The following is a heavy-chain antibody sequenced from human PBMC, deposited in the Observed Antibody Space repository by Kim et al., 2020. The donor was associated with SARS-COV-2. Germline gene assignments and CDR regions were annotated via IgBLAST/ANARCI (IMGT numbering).Heavy chain of an antibody. CDR3: ARDSTGYFDS. J-gene: IGHJ4*02. D-gene: IGHD2-8*02. V-gene: IGHV7-4-1*02. Sequence: PTYARGFTGRFVFSLDTSVSTAYLQVSSRKAEDTAVYYCARDSTGYFDSWGQGTLVTVSS. CDR2: P.